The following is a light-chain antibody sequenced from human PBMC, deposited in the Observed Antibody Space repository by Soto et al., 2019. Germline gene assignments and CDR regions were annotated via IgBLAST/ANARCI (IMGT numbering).Light chain of an antibody. CDR1: QNINTY. Sequence: DIPMTQSPSSLSASVGDRVSITCQTSQNINTYLNWYQQKPGKAPKVLIYGASILQSGVPLRFSGSGSGTDFTLTISSLEPEDFATYYCQESYSSLWGTCGQGTKVEI. V-gene: IGKV1-39*01. CDR3: QESYSSLWGT. CDR2: GAS. J-gene: IGKJ1*01.